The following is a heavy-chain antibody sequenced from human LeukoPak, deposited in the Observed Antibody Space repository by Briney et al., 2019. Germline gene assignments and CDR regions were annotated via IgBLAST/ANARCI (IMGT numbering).Heavy chain of an antibody. D-gene: IGHD5-18*01. CDR1: GGSISSGSYY. CDR2: IYTSGST. J-gene: IGHJ4*02. CDR3: ARAVDTAMAIDY. V-gene: IGHV4-61*02. Sequence: SQTQSLTCTVSGGSISSGSYYWSWIRQPAGKGLEWIGRIYTSGSTNYNPSLKSRVTISVDTSKNQFSLKLSSVTAADTAVYYCARAVDTAMAIDYWGQGTLVTVSS.